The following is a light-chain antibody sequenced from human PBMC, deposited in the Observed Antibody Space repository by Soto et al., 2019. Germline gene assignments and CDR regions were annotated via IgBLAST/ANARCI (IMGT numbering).Light chain of an antibody. CDR3: QQYDNLPLT. J-gene: IGKJ4*01. V-gene: IGKV1-33*01. CDR1: QDISNY. Sequence: DIQMTQSPSSLSASVGDRVTITCQTSQDISNYLNWYQQKSGKAPELLIYDASNLETGVPSRFSGSGSGTDFTFTISSLQPEDIATYYCQQYDNLPLTFGGGTKVATK. CDR2: DAS.